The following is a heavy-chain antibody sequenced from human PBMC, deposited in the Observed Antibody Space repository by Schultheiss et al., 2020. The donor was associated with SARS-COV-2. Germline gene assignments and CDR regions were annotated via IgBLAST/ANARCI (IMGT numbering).Heavy chain of an antibody. CDR1: GGSISNYL. CDR2: VYYSGST. V-gene: IGHV4-59*12. D-gene: IGHD2-2*01. Sequence: SETLSLTCTVSGGSISNYLWSWIRQPPGKGLEYIGYVYYSGSTNYNPSLKSRVTISVDKSKNQFSLKLSSVTAEDTAVYYCARGVPAAPWYYYYYMDVWGKGTTVTVSS. CDR3: ARGVPAAPWYYYYYMDV. J-gene: IGHJ6*03.